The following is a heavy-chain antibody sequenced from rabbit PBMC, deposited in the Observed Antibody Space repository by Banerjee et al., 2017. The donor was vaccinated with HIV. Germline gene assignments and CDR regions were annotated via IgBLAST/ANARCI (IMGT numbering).Heavy chain of an antibody. D-gene: IGHD1-1*01. V-gene: IGHV1S40*01. CDR1: GFTISSNYY. CDR3: ARGYWTDGLHL. J-gene: IGHJ3*01. CDR2: IYTGRGST. Sequence: QSLEESGGGLVQPEGSLALTCKASGFTISSNYYMCWVRQAPGKGLEWIGCIYTGRGSTWYANWAKGRFTISKTSSTTVTLQMTSLTAADTATYFCARGYWTDGLHLWGQGTLVTVS.